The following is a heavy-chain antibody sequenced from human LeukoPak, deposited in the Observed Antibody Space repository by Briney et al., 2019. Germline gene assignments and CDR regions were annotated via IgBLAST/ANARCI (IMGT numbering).Heavy chain of an antibody. CDR2: INHSGST. CDR1: GGSFSGYY. J-gene: IGHJ4*02. V-gene: IGHV4-34*01. Sequence: ASETLSLTCAVYGGSFSGYYWSWIRQPPGKGLEWIGEINHSGSTNYNPSLKSRVTISVDTSKNQFSLKLSSVTAADTAVYYCARVRGQQLVRVFDYWGQGTLVTVSS. CDR3: ARVRGQQLVRVFDY. D-gene: IGHD6-13*01.